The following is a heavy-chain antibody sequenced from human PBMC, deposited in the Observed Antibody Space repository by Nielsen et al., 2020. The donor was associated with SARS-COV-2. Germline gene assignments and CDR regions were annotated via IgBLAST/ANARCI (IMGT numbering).Heavy chain of an antibody. CDR2: ISYDGSNK. V-gene: IGHV3-33*05. CDR3: AGHLSWYGMDV. D-gene: IGHD3-16*02. CDR1: GFTFSSYG. J-gene: IGHJ6*02. Sequence: GESLKISCAASGFTFSSYGMHWVRQAPGKGLEWVAVISYDGSNKYYADSVKGRFTISRDNSKNTLYLQMSSLRAEDTAVYYCAGHLSWYGMDVWGQGTTVTVSS.